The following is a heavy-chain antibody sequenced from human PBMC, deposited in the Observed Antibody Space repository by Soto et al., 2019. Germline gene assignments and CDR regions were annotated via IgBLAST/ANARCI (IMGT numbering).Heavy chain of an antibody. D-gene: IGHD3-10*01. V-gene: IGHV3-48*02. CDR1: GFTFNSYS. Sequence: EVQLVESGGGLVQPGGSLRLSCAASGFTFNSYSRNWVRQAPGKGLEWVSYISSSSSTIYYADSVKGRFTISRDNAKNSLYLQMNSLRDEDTAVHYCARAGYYGSGILLWGQGTLVTVSS. CDR3: ARAGYYGSGILL. J-gene: IGHJ4*02. CDR2: ISSSSSTI.